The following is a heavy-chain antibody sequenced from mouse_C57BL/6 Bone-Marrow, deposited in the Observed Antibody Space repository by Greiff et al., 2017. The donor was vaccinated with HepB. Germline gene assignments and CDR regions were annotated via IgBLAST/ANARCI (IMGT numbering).Heavy chain of an antibody. D-gene: IGHD2-3*01. V-gene: IGHV1-55*01. CDR1: GYTFTSYW. CDR2: IYPGSGST. CDR3: ARSPDGYYVLAC. Sequence: QVQLQQPGAELVKPGASVKMSCKASGYTFTSYWITWVKQRPGQGLEWIGDIYPGSGSTNYNEKFKSKATLTVDTSSSTAYMQLSSLTSEDSAVYYCARSPDGYYVLACWGQGTLGTVSA. J-gene: IGHJ3*01.